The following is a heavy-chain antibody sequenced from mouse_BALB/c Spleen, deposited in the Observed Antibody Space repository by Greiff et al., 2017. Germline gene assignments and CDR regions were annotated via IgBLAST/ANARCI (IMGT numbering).Heavy chain of an antibody. V-gene: IGHV3-8*02. D-gene: IGHD1-1*01. Sequence: VQLKESGPSLVKPSQTLSLTCSVTGDSITSGYWNWLRKFPGNKLEYMGYISYSGSTYYNPSLKSRISITRDTSKNQYYLQLNSVTTEDTATYYCARYHYGSSYWFAYWGQGTLVTVSA. J-gene: IGHJ3*01. CDR1: GDSITSGY. CDR3: ARYHYGSSYWFAY. CDR2: ISYSGST.